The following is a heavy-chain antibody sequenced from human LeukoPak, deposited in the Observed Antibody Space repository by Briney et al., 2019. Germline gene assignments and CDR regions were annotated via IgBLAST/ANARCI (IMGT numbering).Heavy chain of an antibody. CDR2: ISAYNGNT. Sequence: ASVKVSCKASGYTFTSYGISWVRQAPGQGLEWMGWISAYNGNTNYAQKLQGRVTMTTDTSTSTAYMELRSLRSDDTAVYYCARDDYGDYLDAFDIWGQGTMVTVSS. V-gene: IGHV1-18*01. CDR1: GYTFTSYG. CDR3: ARDDYGDYLDAFDI. J-gene: IGHJ3*02. D-gene: IGHD4-17*01.